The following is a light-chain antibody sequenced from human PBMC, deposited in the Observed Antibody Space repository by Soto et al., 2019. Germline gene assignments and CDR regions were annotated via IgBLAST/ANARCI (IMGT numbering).Light chain of an antibody. CDR1: QSVSSN. J-gene: IGKJ2*01. CDR2: GAS. V-gene: IGKV3-15*01. Sequence: EILLTQSPATLSVSPGDRATLSCRASQSVSSNLAWYQQKPGQTPQLLIYGASTPATGVPPRFSGSRSGTEINLTKSNPKSEDFAVYDCQQYYNWPPDNFVQGNKL. CDR3: QQYYNWPPDN.